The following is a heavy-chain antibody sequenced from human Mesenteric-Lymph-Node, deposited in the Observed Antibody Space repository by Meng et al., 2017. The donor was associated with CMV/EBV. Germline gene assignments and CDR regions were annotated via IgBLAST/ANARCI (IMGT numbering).Heavy chain of an antibody. Sequence: SVKVSCKASGGTFSSYTISWVRQAPGQGLEWMGRIIPILGIANYAQKFQGRVTITADKSTSTAYMELSSLRSEDTAVYYCARPSLIVPAAMRYYYYGMDVWDQGTTVTVSS. CDR3: ARPSLIVPAAMRYYYYGMDV. CDR1: GGTFSSYT. J-gene: IGHJ6*02. V-gene: IGHV1-69*02. D-gene: IGHD2-2*01. CDR2: IIPILGIA.